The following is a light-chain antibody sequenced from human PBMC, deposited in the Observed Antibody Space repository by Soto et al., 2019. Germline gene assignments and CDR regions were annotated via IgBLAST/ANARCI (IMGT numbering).Light chain of an antibody. Sequence: DIQMTQSPSTLSASVGDTVTITCRASQNIKTWLAWHQQKPGKAPKLLIFDASTLESGVPSRFSGSGSGTDFTLTINSLQPDDLATYYCQQYNSYSPLFGQGTKVEIK. J-gene: IGKJ1*01. CDR2: DAS. CDR1: QNIKTW. V-gene: IGKV1-5*01. CDR3: QQYNSYSPL.